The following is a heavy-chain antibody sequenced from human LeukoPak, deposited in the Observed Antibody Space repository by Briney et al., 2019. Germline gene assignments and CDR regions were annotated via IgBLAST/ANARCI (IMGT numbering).Heavy chain of an antibody. Sequence: ASVKVSCKVSGYTLTELSMHWVRQAPGKGLEWMGGFDPEDGETIYAQKFQGRVTMTEDTSTGTAYMELSSLGSDDTAVYYCARDGRGSRSSWFDPWGQGTLVIVSS. CDR1: GYTLTELS. V-gene: IGHV1-24*01. CDR3: ARDGRGSRSSWFDP. CDR2: FDPEDGET. J-gene: IGHJ5*02. D-gene: IGHD3-10*01.